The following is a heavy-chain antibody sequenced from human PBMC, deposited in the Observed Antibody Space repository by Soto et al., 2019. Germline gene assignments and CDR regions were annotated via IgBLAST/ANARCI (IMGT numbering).Heavy chain of an antibody. D-gene: IGHD2-21*02. CDR2: IYYSGST. J-gene: IGHJ4*02. Sequence: SETLSLTCTVSGGSISSGFYYWSWIRQHPGKGLEWIGYIYYSGSTYYNPSLKSRVTISVDTSKNQFSLKLSSVTAADTAVYYCARARRSGAFYRGGDSLYYFDYWGQGTLVTVSS. CDR1: GGSISSGFYY. CDR3: ARARRSGAFYRGGDSLYYFDY. V-gene: IGHV4-31*03.